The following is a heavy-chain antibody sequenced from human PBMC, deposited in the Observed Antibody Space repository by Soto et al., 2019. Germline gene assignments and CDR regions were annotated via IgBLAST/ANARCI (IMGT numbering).Heavy chain of an antibody. J-gene: IGHJ6*02. CDR3: ARVDGYKLDSLYYYYGMAV. V-gene: IGHV4-30-4*01. CDR2: IYHTGST. D-gene: IGHD5-12*01. CDR1: GGSMSRGDYY. Sequence: PSETLSLTCTVSGGSMSRGDYYWSWIRQPPGKGLEWIGFIYHTGSTYYSPSLKNRVAISVDTSKNQFSLKLSSVTAADTAVYYCARVDGYKLDSLYYYYGMAVWGQGTTDPVSS.